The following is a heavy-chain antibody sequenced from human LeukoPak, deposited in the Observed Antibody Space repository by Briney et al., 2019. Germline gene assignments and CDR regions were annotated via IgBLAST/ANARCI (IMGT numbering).Heavy chain of an antibody. CDR3: AKDQSGGGWAPSYFDY. CDR2: NSGSGGST. V-gene: IGHV3-23*01. Sequence: PGGSLRLSCAASGFTLSTHAMSWVRQAPGKGLEWGSANSGSGGSTYDAHSEKRRFTIPRDITTNTLYLQMDSLRTDDTAVYYCAKDQSGGGWAPSYFDYWGQGTLVTVSS. CDR1: GFTLSTHA. D-gene: IGHD2-15*01. J-gene: IGHJ4*02.